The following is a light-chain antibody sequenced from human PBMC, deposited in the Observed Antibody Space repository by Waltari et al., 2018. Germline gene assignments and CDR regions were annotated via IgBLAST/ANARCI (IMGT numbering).Light chain of an antibody. CDR2: DAA. V-gene: IGKV3-20*01. J-gene: IGKJ2*02. CDR1: QSVSSSY. Sequence: PGERATLSCRASQSVSSSYLAWYQQKPGQAPRLLIYDAASRATGIPDRFSGGGSGTDFTRTISRLEPEDFAVYYCQQYGTSPGTCGQGTKLEIK. CDR3: QQYGTSPGT.